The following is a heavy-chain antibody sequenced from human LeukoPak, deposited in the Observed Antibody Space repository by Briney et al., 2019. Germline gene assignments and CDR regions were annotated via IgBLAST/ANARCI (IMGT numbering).Heavy chain of an antibody. J-gene: IGHJ4*02. D-gene: IGHD6-6*01. Sequence: SETLSLTCAVSGGSFSGYSWSWIRQPPGKGLEWIGEIDHSGSTNYNLSLKSRVTISVDTSKNQFSLKLSSVTAADTAVYYCAGSIAARLDYWGQGTLVTVSS. CDR3: AGSIAARLDY. CDR2: IDHSGST. CDR1: GGSFSGYS. V-gene: IGHV4-34*01.